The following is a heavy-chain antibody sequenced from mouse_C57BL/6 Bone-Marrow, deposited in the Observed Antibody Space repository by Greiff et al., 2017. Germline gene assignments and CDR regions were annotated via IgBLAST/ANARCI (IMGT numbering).Heavy chain of an antibody. CDR1: GYTFTSYW. V-gene: IGHV1-50*01. J-gene: IGHJ3*01. CDR3: ARDNLPRRRGWWFAY. CDR2: IDPSDSYT. Sequence: QVQLQQPGAELVKPGASVKLSCKASGYTFTSYWMQWVKQRPGQGLEWIGEIDPSDSYTNYNQKFKGKATLTVDTSSSTAYMQLSSLTSEDSAVYYCARDNLPRRRGWWFAYWGQGTLVTVSA. D-gene: IGHD1-1*02.